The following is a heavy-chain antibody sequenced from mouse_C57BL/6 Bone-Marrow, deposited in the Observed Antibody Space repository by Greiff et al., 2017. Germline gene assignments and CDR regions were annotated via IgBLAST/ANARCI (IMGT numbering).Heavy chain of an antibody. CDR1: GYIFTEYT. J-gene: IGHJ2*01. CDR2: FYPGSGSI. Sequence: QVQLQQSGAELVKPGASVKLSCKASGYIFTEYTIHWVKQRSGQGLEWIGWFYPGSGSIKYNERFKDKATLTANKSSNTVYMELRRLTSEDSAVYFWARHERYCDYEGYFDYWGQGTTLTVSS. V-gene: IGHV1-62-2*01. D-gene: IGHD2-4*01. CDR3: ARHERYCDYEGYFDY.